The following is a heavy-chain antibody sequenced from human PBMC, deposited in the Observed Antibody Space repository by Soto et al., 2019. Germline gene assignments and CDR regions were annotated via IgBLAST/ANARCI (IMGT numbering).Heavy chain of an antibody. CDR3: ARSNTAMAHTNFDY. Sequence: QVQLVESGGGVVQPGRSLSLACAASGFTFSSYAMHWVRQAPGKGLEWVAVISYDGSNKYYADSVKGRFTISRDNSKNTLYLQMNSLRAEDTAVYYCARSNTAMAHTNFDYWGQGTLVTVSS. CDR1: GFTFSSYA. V-gene: IGHV3-30-3*01. D-gene: IGHD5-18*01. CDR2: ISYDGSNK. J-gene: IGHJ4*02.